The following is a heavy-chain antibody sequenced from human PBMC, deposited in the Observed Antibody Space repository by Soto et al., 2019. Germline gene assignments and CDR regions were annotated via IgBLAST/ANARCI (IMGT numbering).Heavy chain of an antibody. CDR1: GYTFTSYG. J-gene: IGHJ6*02. V-gene: IGHV1-18*01. CDR2: ISAYNGNT. Sequence: ASVKVSCKASGYTFTSYGISWVRQAPGQGLEWMGWISAYNGNTNYAQKLQGRVTMTTDTSTSTAYMELRSLRSDDTAVYYCARDLRITIFGVVTTLYYYYGMDVWGQGTTVTVS. CDR3: ARDLRITIFGVVTTLYYYYGMDV. D-gene: IGHD3-3*01.